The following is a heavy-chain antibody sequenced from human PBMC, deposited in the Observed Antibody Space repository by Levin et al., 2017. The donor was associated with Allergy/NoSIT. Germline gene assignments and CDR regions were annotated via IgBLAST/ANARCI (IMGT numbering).Heavy chain of an antibody. D-gene: IGHD3-10*01. Sequence: GESLKISCAASGFTVSSNYMSWVRQAPGKGLEWVSLIYRGGTTYYADSVKGRFTISRDNSNNTLYLQMNSLRAEDTAVYYCARRFYGLGTYYMDVWGKGTTVTVAS. V-gene: IGHV3-66*01. CDR1: GFTVSSNY. J-gene: IGHJ6*03. CDR2: IYRGGTT. CDR3: ARRFYGLGTYYMDV.